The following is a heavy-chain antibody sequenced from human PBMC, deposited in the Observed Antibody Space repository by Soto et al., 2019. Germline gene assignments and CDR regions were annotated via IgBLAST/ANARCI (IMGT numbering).Heavy chain of an antibody. CDR2: INAGNGNT. Sequence: ASVKVSCKASGYTFTSYAMHWVRQAPGQRLEWMGWINAGNGNTKYSQKFQGRVTITRDTSASTAYMELSSLRSEDTAVYYCAVSGYIVATIDYWGQGTLVTVSS. D-gene: IGHD5-12*01. CDR3: AVSGYIVATIDY. CDR1: GYTFTSYA. V-gene: IGHV1-3*01. J-gene: IGHJ4*02.